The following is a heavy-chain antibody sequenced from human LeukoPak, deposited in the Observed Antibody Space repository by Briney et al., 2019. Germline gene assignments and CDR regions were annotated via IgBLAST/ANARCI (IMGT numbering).Heavy chain of an antibody. J-gene: IGHJ5*02. D-gene: IGHD6-13*01. CDR3: ARGLYSSSWFPTYNWFDP. CDR2: ISSSGSTI. CDR1: GFTFSFYE. Sequence: GGSLRLSCAASGFTFSFYEINWVRQAPGKGLEWVSYISSSGSTIYYADSVKGRFTISRDNAKNSLYLQMNSLRAEDTAVYYCARGLYSSSWFPTYNWFDPWGQGTLVTVSS. V-gene: IGHV3-48*03.